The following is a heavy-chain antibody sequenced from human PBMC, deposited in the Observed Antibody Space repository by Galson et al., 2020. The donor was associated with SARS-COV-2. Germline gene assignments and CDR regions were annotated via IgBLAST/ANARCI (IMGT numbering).Heavy chain of an antibody. CDR3: VHVHSTRPPGWLDP. D-gene: IGHD5-12*01. J-gene: IGHJ5*02. V-gene: IGHV2-5*04. Sequence: GSGPTLVKPPATLTLTCTFSGFSPTTRALGVGWVRPTPGKALEWLALIYWNGARRYSPYLHSRLTITEDTSKNQVVITMLDIDSADTGKYYCVHVHSTRPPGWLDPGGQGILVTVSS. CDR1: GFSPTTRALG. CDR2: IYWNGAR.